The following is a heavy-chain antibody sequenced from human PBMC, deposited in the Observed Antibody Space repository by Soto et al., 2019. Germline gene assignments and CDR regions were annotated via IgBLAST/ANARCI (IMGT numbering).Heavy chain of an antibody. V-gene: IGHV1-18*01. D-gene: IGHD3-3*01. CDR1: GYTFTSYG. Sequence: QVQLVQSGAEVKKPGASVKVSCKASGYTFTSYGISWVRQAPGQGLEWMGWISAYNGNTNYAQKLQGRVTMTTDTSTSTAYMEPRSLRSDDTAVYYCARDRPVLRFLEWLFGYYYYGMDVWGQGTTVTVSS. CDR2: ISAYNGNT. J-gene: IGHJ6*02. CDR3: ARDRPVLRFLEWLFGYYYYGMDV.